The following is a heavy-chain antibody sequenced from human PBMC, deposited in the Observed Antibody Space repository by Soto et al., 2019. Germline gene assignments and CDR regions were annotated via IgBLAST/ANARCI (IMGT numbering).Heavy chain of an antibody. V-gene: IGHV4-39*01. CDR3: ARHNSIAAAGNWPFDP. Sequence: SETLSLTCTVSGGSISSSSYYWGWIRQPPGKGLEWIGSIYYSGSTYYNPSLKSRVTISVDTSKNQFSLKLSSVTAADTAVYYCARHNSIAAAGNWPFDPWGQGTLVTVSS. D-gene: IGHD6-13*01. CDR2: IYYSGST. CDR1: GGSISSSSYY. J-gene: IGHJ5*02.